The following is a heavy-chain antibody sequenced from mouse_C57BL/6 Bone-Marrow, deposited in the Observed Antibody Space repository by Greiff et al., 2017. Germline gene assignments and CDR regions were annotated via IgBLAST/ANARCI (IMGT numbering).Heavy chain of an antibody. CDR2: INPNNGGT. V-gene: IGHV1-26*01. CDR3: ARESMVTTGYYAMDY. CDR1: GYTFTDYY. D-gene: IGHD2-2*01. J-gene: IGHJ4*01. Sequence: VQLKQSGPELVKPGASVKISCKASGYTFTDYYMNWVKQSHGKSLEWIGDINPNNGGTSYNQKFKGKATLTVDKSSSTAYMELRSLTSEDSAVYYCARESMVTTGYYAMDYWGQGTSVTVSS.